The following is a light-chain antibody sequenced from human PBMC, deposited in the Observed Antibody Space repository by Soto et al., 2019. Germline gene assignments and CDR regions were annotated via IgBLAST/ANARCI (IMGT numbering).Light chain of an antibody. Sequence: DIVMTQSPDSLAVSLGERATINCKSSQSVLYSSTNKNFIAWYQQKPGQPPKLLIYWASTRESGVPDRFSGSGSGTDFTITISSLQAEDVAIYYCQQYYTTPYTFGQGTKLEI. CDR1: QSVLYSSTNKNF. J-gene: IGKJ2*01. V-gene: IGKV4-1*01. CDR3: QQYYTTPYT. CDR2: WAS.